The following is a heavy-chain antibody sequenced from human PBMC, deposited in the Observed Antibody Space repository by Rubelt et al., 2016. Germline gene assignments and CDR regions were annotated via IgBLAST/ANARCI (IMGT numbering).Heavy chain of an antibody. V-gene: IGHV3-33*06. CDR2: VWNDGSKK. CDR1: GFTFDDFG. D-gene: IGHD5-18*01. J-gene: IGHJ6*02. Sequence: GGSLRLSCTASGFTFDDFGMHWVRQAPGKGLEWVAIVWNDGSKKYYVDSVKGRFTLSKDNAKNTLYLQMNSLSADDTAVYYCAKDSSVDTAMVSGMDVWGQGTTVTVSS. CDR3: AKDSSVDTAMVSGMDV.